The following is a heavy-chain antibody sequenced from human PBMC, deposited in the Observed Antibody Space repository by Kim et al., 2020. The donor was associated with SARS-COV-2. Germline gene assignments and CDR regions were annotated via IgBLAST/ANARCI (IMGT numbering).Heavy chain of an antibody. CDR2: IYYSGNS. J-gene: IGHJ6*01. V-gene: IGHV4-59*01. CDR1: GDSINSDF. Sequence: SETLSLTCTVSGDSINSDFWSWMRQPPGKGLEFIGHIYYSGNSYYNPSVKSRVTMSLERSKKKFSLQLSSVGVADKAIYYCARERGSLWVNYLYYYGMDVGWQRTTVTLSS. D-gene: IGHD6-19*01. CDR3: ARERGSLWVNYLYYYGMDV.